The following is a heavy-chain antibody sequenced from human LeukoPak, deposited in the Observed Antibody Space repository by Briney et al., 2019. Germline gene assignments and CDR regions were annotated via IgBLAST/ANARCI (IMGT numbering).Heavy chain of an antibody. CDR3: ARKAIRGYVDY. D-gene: IGHD5-18*01. J-gene: IGHJ4*02. CDR2: ISSSSSYT. V-gene: IGHV3-11*06. CDR1: GFTFSDYY. Sequence: GGSLRLSCAASGFTFSDYYMSWIRQASGKGLEWVSYISSSSSYTNYADSVKGRFTISRDNAKNSLYLQMNSLRAEDTAVYYCARKAIRGYVDYWGQGTLVTVSS.